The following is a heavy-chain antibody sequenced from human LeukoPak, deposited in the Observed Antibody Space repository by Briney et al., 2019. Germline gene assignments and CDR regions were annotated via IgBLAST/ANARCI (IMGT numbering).Heavy chain of an antibody. V-gene: IGHV3-23*01. J-gene: IGHJ4*02. CDR2: ISGSGGDT. Sequence: QPGGSLRLSCAASGFTFSSYAMTWVRQAPGKGLEWVSAISGSGGDTYYADSVKGRFTISRDNSKNTLYLQMNSLRAEDTAVYYCRYFLPHFDYWGQGTLVTVSS. CDR3: RYFLPHFDY. D-gene: IGHD2/OR15-2a*01. CDR1: GFTFSSYA.